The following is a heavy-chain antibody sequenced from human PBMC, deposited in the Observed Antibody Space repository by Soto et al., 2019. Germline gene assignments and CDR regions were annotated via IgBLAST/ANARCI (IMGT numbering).Heavy chain of an antibody. V-gene: IGHV3-30-3*01. CDR1: GFTFSSYA. CDR2: ISYDGSNK. Sequence: GGSLRLSCAASGFTFSSYAMHWVRQAPGKGLEWVAVISYDGSNKYYADSVKGRFTISRDNSKNTLYLQMNSLRAEDTAVYYCARDRGGHQLLLRAWYYYYGMDVWGQGTTVTV. CDR3: ARDRGGHQLLLRAWYYYYGMDV. D-gene: IGHD2-2*01. J-gene: IGHJ6*02.